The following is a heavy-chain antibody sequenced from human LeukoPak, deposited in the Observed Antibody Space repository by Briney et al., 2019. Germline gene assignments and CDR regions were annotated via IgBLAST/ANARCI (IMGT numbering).Heavy chain of an antibody. V-gene: IGHV3-20*04. J-gene: IGHJ4*02. CDR3: ARGIAAAGLYYFDY. D-gene: IGHD6-13*01. CDR2: INWNGGST. CDR1: GFTFDDYG. Sequence: GGSLRPSCAASGFTFDDYGMSWVRQAPGKGLEWVSGINWNGGSTGYADSVKGRFTISRDNAKNSLYLQMNSLRAEDTALYYCARGIAAAGLYYFDYWGQGTLVTVSS.